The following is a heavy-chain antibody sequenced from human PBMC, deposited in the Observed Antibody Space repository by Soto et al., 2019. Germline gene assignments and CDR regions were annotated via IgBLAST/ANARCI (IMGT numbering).Heavy chain of an antibody. D-gene: IGHD1-1*01. CDR2: IDWDDDK. J-gene: IGHJ4*02. CDR3: ARTIVQLERRAFDY. Sequence: SGPTLVNPTQTLTLTCTFSGFSLSTSGMCVSWIRQPPGKALEWLARIDWDDDKYYNTSLKTRLTISKDTSKNQVVLTMTNMDPVDTATYYCARTIVQLERRAFDYWGQGTLVTVS. CDR1: GFSLSTSGMC. V-gene: IGHV2-70*11.